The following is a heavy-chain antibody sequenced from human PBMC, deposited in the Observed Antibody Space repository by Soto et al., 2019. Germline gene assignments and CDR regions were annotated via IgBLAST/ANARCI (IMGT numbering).Heavy chain of an antibody. CDR1: GFTGSECY. V-gene: IGHV3-11*01. J-gene: IGHJ4*02. Sequence: QVQLVESGGGLFQTCGSLRIACVDSGFTGSECYMSWGRKAPGKGLGWVAYISSSGNTIYYAESVKGRFTISRDNAKNSVCLQMNSLRAEDTALYLCAKMSSEKYYAPVVSWGQGTLVTVYS. CDR3: AKMSSEKYYAPVVS. CDR2: ISSSGNTI. D-gene: IGHD1-26*01.